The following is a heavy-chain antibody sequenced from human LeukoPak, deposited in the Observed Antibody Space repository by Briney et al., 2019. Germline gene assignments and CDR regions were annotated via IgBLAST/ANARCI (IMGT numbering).Heavy chain of an antibody. D-gene: IGHD3-10*01. CDR2: ISYDGSNK. V-gene: IGHV3-30*04. J-gene: IGHJ4*02. Sequence: PGGSLRLSCAASGFTFSSYAMHWVRQAPGKGLEWVAVISYDGSNKYHADSVKGRFTISRDNAKNSLYLQMNSLRAEDTAVYYCARDGSLWFGELGDLDYWGQGTLVTVSS. CDR3: ARDGSLWFGELGDLDY. CDR1: GFTFSSYA.